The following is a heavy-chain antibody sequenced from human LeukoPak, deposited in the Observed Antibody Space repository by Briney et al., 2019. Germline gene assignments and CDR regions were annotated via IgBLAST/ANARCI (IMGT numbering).Heavy chain of an antibody. CDR3: AKDHPQWLVLAFFDY. Sequence: PGGSLRLSCAASGFTVSDNYMSWVRQAPGKGLEWVSVIYSGGNTYYADSVGGRFTVSRDNSKNTLYLQMSSLRVEDTAVYYCAKDHPQWLVLAFFDYWGQGTLVTVSS. V-gene: IGHV3-53*01. D-gene: IGHD6-19*01. CDR2: IYSGGNT. CDR1: GFTVSDNY. J-gene: IGHJ4*02.